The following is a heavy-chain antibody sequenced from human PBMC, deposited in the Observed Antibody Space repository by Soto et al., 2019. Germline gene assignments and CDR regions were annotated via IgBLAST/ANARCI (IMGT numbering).Heavy chain of an antibody. J-gene: IGHJ6*03. D-gene: IGHD2-2*01. CDR1: GFPFSNAW. CDR3: TSHLGCSSTSCPADYYYYYMDV. CDR2: IKSKTDGGTT. Sequence: GGSLRLSCAASGFPFSNAWMSWVRQAPGKGLEWVGRIKSKTDGGTTDYAAPVKGRFTISRDDSKNTLYLQMNSLKTEDTAVYYCTSHLGCSSTSCPADYYYYYMDVWGKGTTVTVSS. V-gene: IGHV3-15*01.